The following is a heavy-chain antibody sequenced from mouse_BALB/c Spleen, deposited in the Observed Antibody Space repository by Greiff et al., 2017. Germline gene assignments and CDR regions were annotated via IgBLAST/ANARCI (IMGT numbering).Heavy chain of an antibody. CDR1: GFSLTSYG. V-gene: IGHV2-3*01. D-gene: IGHD4-1*01. CDR3: AKPGTGTSGDAMDY. J-gene: IGHJ4*01. CDR2: IWGNGST. Sequence: QVQLKESGPGLVAPSQSLSITCTVSGFSLTSYGVSWVRQPPGKGLEWLGVIWGNGSTNYHSDLISRLSISKDNSKSQVFLKLNSLQPDDTATYYCAKPGTGTSGDAMDYWGQGTSVTVSS.